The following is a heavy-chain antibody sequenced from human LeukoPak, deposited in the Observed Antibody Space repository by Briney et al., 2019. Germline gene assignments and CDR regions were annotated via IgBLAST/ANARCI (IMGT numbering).Heavy chain of an antibody. V-gene: IGHV3-23*01. J-gene: IGHJ4*02. CDR2: ISGSGGST. D-gene: IGHD6-6*01. CDR3: AKDPYEYSSSFTTNDY. CDR1: GFTFSAYG. Sequence: GGSLRLSCAASGFTFSAYGMHWVRQAPGKGLEWVSAISGSGGSTYYADSVKGRFTISRDNSKNTLYLQMNSLRAEDTAVYYCAKDPYEYSSSFTTNDYWGQGTLVTVSS.